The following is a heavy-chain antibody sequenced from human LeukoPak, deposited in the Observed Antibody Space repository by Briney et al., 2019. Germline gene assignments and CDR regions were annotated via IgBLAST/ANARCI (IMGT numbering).Heavy chain of an antibody. D-gene: IGHD5-12*01. CDR2: ISYEGSSQ. V-gene: IGHV3-30*04. CDR3: TRDGGAMTDYDY. J-gene: IGHJ4*02. CDR1: GFTFRSYA. Sequence: GESLKISCAASGFTFRSYAMHWVRQPPGKGLEWVAVISYEGSSQFYADSVKDRFTISRDNSKNTLYLQINSLRPEDTGVYYCTRDGGAMTDYDYWGQGTLVTVSS.